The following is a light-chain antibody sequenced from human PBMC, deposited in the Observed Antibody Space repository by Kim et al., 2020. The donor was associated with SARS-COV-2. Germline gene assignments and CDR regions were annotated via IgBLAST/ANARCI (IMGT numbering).Light chain of an antibody. J-gene: IGLJ3*02. CDR3: NSYVGNNNLV. Sequence: GQSVTISCTGTSSDVGGYNYVAWYQQHPGKAPKLMIYEVTKRPSGVPDRFSGSKSGNTASLTVSGLQADDEADYYCNSYVGNNNLVFGGGTQLTVL. CDR2: EVT. V-gene: IGLV2-8*01. CDR1: SSDVGGYNY.